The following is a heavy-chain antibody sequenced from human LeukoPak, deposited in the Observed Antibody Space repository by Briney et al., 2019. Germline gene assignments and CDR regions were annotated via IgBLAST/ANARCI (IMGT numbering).Heavy chain of an antibody. V-gene: IGHV3-7*01. J-gene: IGHJ4*02. D-gene: IGHD3-16*01. CDR3: AIWGSGNY. CDR1: GFTFNRFW. CDR2: MDPTGSHR. Sequence: GGSLTLPCAASGFTFNRFWMNRVRQAPGKGLEWVANMDPTGSHRRYVDSVGGRFTVSKDNAGTSFYLEMNSLRDDDTAIYYCAIWGSGNYWGRGTQVTVSS.